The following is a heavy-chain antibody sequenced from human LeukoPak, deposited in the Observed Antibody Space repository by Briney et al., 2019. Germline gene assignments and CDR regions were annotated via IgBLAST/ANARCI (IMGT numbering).Heavy chain of an antibody. CDR1: GGSFCGYY. V-gene: IGHV4-34*01. CDR3: ARGLAAAGKYFQH. D-gene: IGHD6-13*01. J-gene: IGHJ1*01. CDR2: INHSGST. Sequence: SQTLSLTCAVSGGSFCGYYWSWVRQPPRKGLEWIGEINHSGSTNYNPSLKSRVTISVDTSKNQFSLKLSSVTAADTAVYYCARGLAAAGKYFQHCGQGTLVTVSS.